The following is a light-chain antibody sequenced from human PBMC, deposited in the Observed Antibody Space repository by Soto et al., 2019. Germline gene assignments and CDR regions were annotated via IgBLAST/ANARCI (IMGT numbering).Light chain of an antibody. CDR1: QSVSSN. Sequence: EIVMTQSPATLSVSPGERATLSCRASQSVSSNLAWYRQKPGHAPRLLIYGPSTRATGIPARFSGSGSGTEFTLTISSLQSEDFAVYYCQQYNSWPWTFGQGTKVEIK. CDR2: GPS. J-gene: IGKJ1*01. V-gene: IGKV3-15*01. CDR3: QQYNSWPWT.